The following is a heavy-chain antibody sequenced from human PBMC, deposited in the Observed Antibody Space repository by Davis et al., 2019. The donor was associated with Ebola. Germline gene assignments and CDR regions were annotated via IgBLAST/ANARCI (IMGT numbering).Heavy chain of an antibody. CDR3: AKLDLQWLAQGTFDY. J-gene: IGHJ4*02. CDR1: GFTFSSYA. CDR2: ISGSGGST. V-gene: IGHV3-23*01. Sequence: PGGSLRLSCAASGFTFSSYAMSWVRQAPGKGLEWVSAISGSGGSTYYADSVKGRFTISRDNSKNTLYLQMNSLRAEDTAVYYCAKLDLQWLAQGTFDYWGQGTLVTVSS. D-gene: IGHD6-19*01.